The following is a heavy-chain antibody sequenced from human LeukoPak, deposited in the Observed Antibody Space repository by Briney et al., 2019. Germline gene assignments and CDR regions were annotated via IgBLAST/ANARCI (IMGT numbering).Heavy chain of an antibody. CDR2: IYHSGST. D-gene: IGHD4-23*01. CDR3: ASQQGTVGIDYYYYGMDV. CDR1: GGSISSSNW. V-gene: IGHV4-4*02. Sequence: SETLSLTCAVSGGSISSSNWWSWVRQPPGKGLEWIGEIYHSGSTNYNPSLKSRVTISVDKSKNQFSLKLSSVTAADTAVYYCASQQGTVGIDYYYYGMDVWGQGTTVTVSS. J-gene: IGHJ6*02.